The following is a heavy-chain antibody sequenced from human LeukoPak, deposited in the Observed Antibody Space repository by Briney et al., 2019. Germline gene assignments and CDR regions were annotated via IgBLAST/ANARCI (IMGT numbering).Heavy chain of an antibody. CDR1: GGSISSSSYY. Sequence: SETLSLTCTVSGGSISSSSYYWGWIRQPPGKGLEWIGSIYYSGSTYYNPSLKSRVTISVDTSKNQFSLKLSSVTAADTAVYYCARGVTIFGVVMALYFDYWGQGTLVTVSS. J-gene: IGHJ4*02. V-gene: IGHV4-39*01. CDR2: IYYSGST. D-gene: IGHD3-3*01. CDR3: ARGVTIFGVVMALYFDY.